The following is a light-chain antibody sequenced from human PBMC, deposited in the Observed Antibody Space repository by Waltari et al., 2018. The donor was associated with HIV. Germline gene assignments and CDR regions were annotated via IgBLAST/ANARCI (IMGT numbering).Light chain of an antibody. Sequence: DIVMTQSPDSLVVSLGERATINCKSSQSVLYSSNNKNYLSLYQQKPGQPPKLLIYLASTRESGVPDRFSGSGSGTDFTLPISSLQAEDVAVYYCQQYYSTPYTFGQGTKLEIK. CDR1: QSVLYSSNNKNY. CDR3: QQYYSTPYT. CDR2: LAS. J-gene: IGKJ2*01. V-gene: IGKV4-1*01.